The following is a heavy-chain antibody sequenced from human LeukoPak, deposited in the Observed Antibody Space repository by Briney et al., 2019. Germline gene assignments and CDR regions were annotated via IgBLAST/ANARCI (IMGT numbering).Heavy chain of an antibody. CDR2: ISYDGSNK. D-gene: IGHD2-8*01. Sequence: PGGSLRLSCAASGFTFSSYNMNWVRQAPGKGLEWVAVISYDGSNKYYADSVKGRFTISRDNSKNTLYLQMNSLRAEDTAVYYCAKDPYCTNGVCAGVGGDYWGQGTLVTVSS. J-gene: IGHJ4*02. CDR3: AKDPYCTNGVCAGVGGDY. V-gene: IGHV3-30*18. CDR1: GFTFSSYN.